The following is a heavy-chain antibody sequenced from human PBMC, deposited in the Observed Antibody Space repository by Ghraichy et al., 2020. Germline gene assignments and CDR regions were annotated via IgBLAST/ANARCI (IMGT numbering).Heavy chain of an antibody. Sequence: SETLSLTCAVSGGSISGGDYSWNWIRQTPGKGLQWVGSIYERGSTFYNPSLTRRATLSVDRSKNQFSLKLRSVTAADTAVYYCAGAGRMAPAAGGCDSWGQGTLVTVSS. J-gene: IGHJ5*01. D-gene: IGHD2-2*01. CDR3: AGAGRMAPAAGGCDS. CDR1: GGSISGGDYS. V-gene: IGHV4-30-2*01. CDR2: IYERGST.